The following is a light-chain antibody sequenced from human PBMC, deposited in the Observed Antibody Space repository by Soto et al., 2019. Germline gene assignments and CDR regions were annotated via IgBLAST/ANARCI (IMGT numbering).Light chain of an antibody. CDR3: QQRSEWPIT. CDR2: DAS. V-gene: IGKV3-11*01. CDR1: QNIYTY. Sequence: EIVLTQSTATLCVSQGERACLSCRASQNIYTYLAWYQQKPGQAPRLFIYDASNRATGVPARFSGSGSGTDFTLTISSLEPEDFAVYYCQQRSEWPITFGQGTRLEIK. J-gene: IGKJ5*01.